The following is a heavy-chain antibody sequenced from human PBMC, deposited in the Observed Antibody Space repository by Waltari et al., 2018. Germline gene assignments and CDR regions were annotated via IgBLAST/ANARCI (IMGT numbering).Heavy chain of an antibody. Sequence: QVQLQQWGAGLLKPSETLSLTCAVYGGSFSGYYWSWIRQPPGKGLEGIGEINHSGSTNYNPSLTSRVTISVDTAKNQLSLKLSSVTAAEPAVYYCARVGDHYYDSSGYPDYWGQGTLVTVSS. J-gene: IGHJ4*02. D-gene: IGHD3-22*01. CDR2: INHSGST. CDR1: GGSFSGYY. CDR3: ARVGDHYYDSSGYPDY. V-gene: IGHV4-34*01.